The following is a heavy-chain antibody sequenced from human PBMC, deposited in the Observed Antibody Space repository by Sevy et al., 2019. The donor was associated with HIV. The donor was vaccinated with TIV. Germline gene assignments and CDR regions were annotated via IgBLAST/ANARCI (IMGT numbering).Heavy chain of an antibody. Sequence: SETLSLTCNVSGGSITRYYWNWIRQTPGKGLEWIAFVYYTGKSNYNPSLKSRATVSLDTSTSQFSLKLSSVTAADTAVYYCARGGAGRRLDYYCYMDVWGKGTTVTVSS. CDR3: ARGGAGRRLDYYCYMDV. D-gene: IGHD6-6*01. CDR2: VYYTGKS. J-gene: IGHJ6*03. V-gene: IGHV4-59*01. CDR1: GGSITRYY.